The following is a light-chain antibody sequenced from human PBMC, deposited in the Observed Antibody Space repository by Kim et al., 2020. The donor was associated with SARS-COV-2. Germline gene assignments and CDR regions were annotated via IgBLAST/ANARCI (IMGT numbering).Light chain of an antibody. CDR3: QQITSFPFT. J-gene: IGKJ3*01. CDR2: GAS. CDR1: QGISSW. V-gene: IGKV1-12*01. Sequence: DIQMTQSPSSVSASVGDRVTISCRASQGISSWLAWYQQKPGKAPDLLIYGASNLQSGVPSRFSGSGSGTDFTLTISSLQPDDFATYFCQQITSFPFTFGPGTKVDIK.